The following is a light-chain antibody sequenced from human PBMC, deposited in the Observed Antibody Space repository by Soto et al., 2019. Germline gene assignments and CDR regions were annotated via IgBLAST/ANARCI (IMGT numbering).Light chain of an antibody. Sequence: IQMTQSPSSLSASVGDRVTITCQASQDISNYLNWYQQKLGKAPKLLIYDASNLETGVPSRFSGSGSGTDFTFTISSQQPEDIATYYCQQYSHLITFGQGTRLEIK. CDR2: DAS. CDR1: QDISNY. CDR3: QQYSHLIT. J-gene: IGKJ5*01. V-gene: IGKV1-33*01.